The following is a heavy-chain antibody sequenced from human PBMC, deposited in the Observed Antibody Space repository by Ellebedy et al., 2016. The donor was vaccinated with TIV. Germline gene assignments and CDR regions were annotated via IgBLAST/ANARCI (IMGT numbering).Heavy chain of an antibody. V-gene: IGHV3-23*01. D-gene: IGHD3-22*01. CDR2: IIAGGDST. CDR1: GFTFSGHA. CDR3: VKLDSSGFYYGRLDY. Sequence: GESLKISCAASGFTFSGHAMSWVRQTPGKGLEWVSGIIAGGDSTHYVDSVKGRFTISRDNSKKTLYLQMNSLRAEDPAVYYCVKLDSSGFYYGRLDYWGQGTLVTVSS. J-gene: IGHJ4*02.